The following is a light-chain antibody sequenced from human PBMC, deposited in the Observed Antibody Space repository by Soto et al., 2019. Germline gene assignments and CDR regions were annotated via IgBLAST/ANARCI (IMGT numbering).Light chain of an antibody. J-gene: IGLJ1*01. V-gene: IGLV2-14*01. CDR1: SSDVGSYNY. CDR2: EVS. CDR3: SSYTSSSTL. Sequence: QAASVSGSPGQSITISCTGTSSDVGSYNYVSWYQQHPGKAPKLMIYEVSDRPSGISSRVSGSKSGNTASLTISGLQTEDEADYYCSSYTSSSTLFGTGTKLTVL.